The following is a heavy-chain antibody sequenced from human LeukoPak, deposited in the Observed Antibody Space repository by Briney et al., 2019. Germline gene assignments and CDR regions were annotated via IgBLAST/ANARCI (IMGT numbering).Heavy chain of an antibody. Sequence: PMASVKVSCKASGGTFSSYTISWVRQAPGQGLEWMGGIIPIFGTANYAQRFQGRVTITTDESTSTAYMELSSLRSEDTAVYYCASPSPAAYSYGYFDYWGQGTLVTVSS. D-gene: IGHD5-18*01. CDR1: GGTFSSYT. CDR3: ASPSPAAYSYGYFDY. V-gene: IGHV1-69*05. CDR2: IIPIFGTA. J-gene: IGHJ4*02.